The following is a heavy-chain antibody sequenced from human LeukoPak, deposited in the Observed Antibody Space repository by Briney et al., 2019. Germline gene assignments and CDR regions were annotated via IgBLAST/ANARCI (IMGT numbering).Heavy chain of an antibody. CDR3: ARGYYDAKGDSNPFDI. CDR1: GGSISISY. D-gene: IGHD4/OR15-4a*01. V-gene: IGHV4-59*01. J-gene: IGHJ3*02. Sequence: PSETLSLTCTVSGGSISISYWSWIRQPPGRGLEWIGYTSHSGSTNYKPSLKSRVSISVDTSKNQFSLKLTSVTAADTAMYYCARGYYDAKGDSNPFDIWGQGTIVAVSS. CDR2: TSHSGST.